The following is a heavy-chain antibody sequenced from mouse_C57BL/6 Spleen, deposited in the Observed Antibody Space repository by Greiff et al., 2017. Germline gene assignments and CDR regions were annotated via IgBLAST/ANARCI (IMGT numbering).Heavy chain of an antibody. V-gene: IGHV5-16*01. CDR1: GFTFSDYY. CDR3: ARATWDWYFDV. Sequence: DVKLVESEGGLVQPGSSMKLSCTASGFTFSDYYMAWVRQVPEKGLEWVANINYDGSSTYYLDSLKSRFIISRDNAKNILYLQMSSLKSEDTATYYSARATWDWYFDVWGTGTTVTVSS. CDR2: INYDGSST. D-gene: IGHD4-1*01. J-gene: IGHJ1*03.